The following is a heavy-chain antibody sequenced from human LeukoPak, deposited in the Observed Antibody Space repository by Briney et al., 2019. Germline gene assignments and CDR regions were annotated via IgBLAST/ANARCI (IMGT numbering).Heavy chain of an antibody. D-gene: IGHD2-21*02. CDR3: ARDSAPYCGGDCYFDY. CDR1: GFTFSRFG. J-gene: IGHJ4*01. CDR2: IWFDGSST. V-gene: IGHV3-33*01. Sequence: GRSLRLSCAASGFTFSRFGMHWVRQAPGKGLEWEAVIWFDGSSTYYADSVKGRFTISRDNSKNMLYLQVNSLRVEDTGVYFCARDSAPYCGGDCYFDYWGHGTLVTVSS.